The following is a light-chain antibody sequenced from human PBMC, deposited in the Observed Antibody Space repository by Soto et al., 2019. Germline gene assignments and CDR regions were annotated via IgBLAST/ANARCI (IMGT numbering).Light chain of an antibody. J-gene: IGKJ1*01. CDR1: QSINAW. CDR2: DVS. V-gene: IGKV1-5*01. Sequence: QAPSTLSASVGDRVTITCRASQSINAWLAWYQQKPGKAPKLLIYDVSTLDSGVPSRFSGSASGTEFTLTISNLESDDFATYYCQQYHRYSTFGQGTKVDIK. CDR3: QQYHRYST.